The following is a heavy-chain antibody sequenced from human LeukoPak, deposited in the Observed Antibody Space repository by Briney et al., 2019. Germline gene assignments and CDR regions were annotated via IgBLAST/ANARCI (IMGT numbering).Heavy chain of an antibody. CDR3: ATERSGPLAY. D-gene: IGHD2-15*01. CDR1: GYTFTNFA. Sequence: ASVKVSCKASGYTFTNFAMNWVRQAPGQGLEWMGWTNTNTGNPTYAQGFTGRFVFSLDTSVSTAYLQISGLKAEDTAVYYCATERSGPLAYWGQGTLVTVSS. CDR2: TNTNTGNP. V-gene: IGHV7-4-1*02. J-gene: IGHJ4*02.